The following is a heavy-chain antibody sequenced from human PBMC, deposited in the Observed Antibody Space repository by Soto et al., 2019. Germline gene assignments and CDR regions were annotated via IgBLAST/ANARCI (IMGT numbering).Heavy chain of an antibody. CDR2: IYSGGST. CDR1: GFTVSSHY. V-gene: IGHV3-66*01. J-gene: IGHJ6*03. D-gene: IGHD3-3*01. CDR3: AREEGFWSGYYYYYMDV. Sequence: GESPKISCAASGFTVSSHYMSWVRQAPGKGLEWVSVIYSGGSTYYADSVKGRFTISRDNSKNTLYLQMNSLRAEDTAVYYCAREEGFWSGYYYYYMDVWGKGTTVTVSS.